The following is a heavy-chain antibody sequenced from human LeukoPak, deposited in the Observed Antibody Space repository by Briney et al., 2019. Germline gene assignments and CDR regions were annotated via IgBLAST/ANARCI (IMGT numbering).Heavy chain of an antibody. V-gene: IGHV3-73*01. J-gene: IGHJ4*02. CDR2: IRSKANSYAT. CDR3: TRLGYYDSSGSSGY. Sequence: PGGSLRLSCAASGFTFSGSAMHWVRQASGKGVEWVGRIRSKANSYATAYAASVKGRFTISRDDSKNTAYLQMNSLKTEDTAVYYCTRLGYYDSSGSSGYWGQGTLVTVSS. D-gene: IGHD3-22*01. CDR1: GFTFSGSA.